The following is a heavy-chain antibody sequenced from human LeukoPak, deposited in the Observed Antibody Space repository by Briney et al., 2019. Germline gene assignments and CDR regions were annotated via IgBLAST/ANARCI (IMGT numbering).Heavy chain of an antibody. D-gene: IGHD3-10*01. CDR3: ARGLWFGDTPPGY. J-gene: IGHJ4*02. Sequence: PGGSLRLSCAASGFTLSSYWMSWVRQAPGKGLEGVANIKQDGSEKYYVDSVKGRFTISRDNAKNSLYLQMNSLRAEDTAVYYCARGLWFGDTPPGYWGQGTLVTVSS. V-gene: IGHV3-7*01. CDR2: IKQDGSEK. CDR1: GFTLSSYW.